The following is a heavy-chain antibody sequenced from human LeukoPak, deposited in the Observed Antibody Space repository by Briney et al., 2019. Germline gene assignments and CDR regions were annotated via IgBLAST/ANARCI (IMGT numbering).Heavy chain of an antibody. Sequence: SETLSLTGTVSGGSISSSSYYWGWIRQPPGKGLEWIGSIYYSGSTYYNPSLKSRVTISVDTSKNQFSLKLSSVTAADTAVYYCARIAAAGTMRYFQHWGQGTLVTVSS. J-gene: IGHJ1*01. CDR3: ARIAAAGTMRYFQH. D-gene: IGHD6-13*01. V-gene: IGHV4-39*01. CDR1: GGSISSSSYY. CDR2: IYYSGST.